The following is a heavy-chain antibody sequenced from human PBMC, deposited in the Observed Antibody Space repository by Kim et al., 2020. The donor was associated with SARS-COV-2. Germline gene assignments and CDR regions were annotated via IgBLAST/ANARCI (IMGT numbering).Heavy chain of an antibody. J-gene: IGHJ5*02. D-gene: IGHD6-19*01. Sequence: RFTISRDNAKNSLYLQMSSLRAEDTAVYYCARGLAGYGSGWPQPDNWFDPWGQGTLVTVSS. CDR3: ARGLAGYGSGWPQPDNWFDP. V-gene: IGHV3-11*06.